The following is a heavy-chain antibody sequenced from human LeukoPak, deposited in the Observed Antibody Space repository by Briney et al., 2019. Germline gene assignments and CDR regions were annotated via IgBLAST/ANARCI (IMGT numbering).Heavy chain of an antibody. J-gene: IGHJ4*02. V-gene: IGHV1-2*02. D-gene: IGHD3-22*01. Sequence: ASVKVSCKASGYTFTGYYMHWVRQAPGQGLEWMGWINPDSGGPNYAQKFQGRVTMTRDTSITTAYMELSRLRSHDTAVYYCARESRGILNYFDFWGQGTLVTVSS. CDR3: ARESRGILNYFDF. CDR2: INPDSGGP. CDR1: GYTFTGYY.